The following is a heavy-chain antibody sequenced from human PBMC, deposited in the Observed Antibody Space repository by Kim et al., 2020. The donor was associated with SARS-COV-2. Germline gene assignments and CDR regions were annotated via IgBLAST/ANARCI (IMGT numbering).Heavy chain of an antibody. J-gene: IGHJ3*02. Sequence: SETLSLTCAAYGGSFSSYYSTWIRQPPGKGLEWIGEINHRGSTNYNPSLKSRVTISVDRSKNQFSLKLSSVTAADTAMYYCARELSTGDDAHDMWGQGTMVTVSS. D-gene: IGHD7-27*01. V-gene: IGHV4-34*01. CDR2: INHRGST. CDR3: ARELSTGDDAHDM. CDR1: GGSFSSYY.